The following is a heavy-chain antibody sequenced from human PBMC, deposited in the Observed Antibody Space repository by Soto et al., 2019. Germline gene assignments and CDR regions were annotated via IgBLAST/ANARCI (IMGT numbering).Heavy chain of an antibody. CDR3: AHRVGGGYFYY. J-gene: IGHJ4*02. Sequence: QITLKESGPTVVKPSQTLTLTCTVSGFSLSTTEVGVGWIRQPPGKALEWLALIYWDDDKRYSPSLKSRLSLTRGGPKNQVVLTKDDMAPVDTATYYGAHRVGGGYFYYWGQGTLVTVSS. CDR1: GFSLSTTEVG. D-gene: IGHD2-15*01. V-gene: IGHV2-5*02. CDR2: IYWDDDK.